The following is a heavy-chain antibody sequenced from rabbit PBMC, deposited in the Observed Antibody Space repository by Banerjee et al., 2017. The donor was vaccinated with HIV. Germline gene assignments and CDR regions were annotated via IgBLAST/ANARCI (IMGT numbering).Heavy chain of an antibody. CDR3: ARSGAVGAGYGSYFNL. J-gene: IGHJ4*01. CDR2: IYAGSSGST. D-gene: IGHD6-1*01. V-gene: IGHV1S40*01. Sequence: QSLEESGGDLVKPGASLTLTCTASGFSFSGSYYMCWVRQAPGKGLEWIACIYAGSSGSTYYASWAKGRFTISKTSSTTVTLQMTSLTAADTATYFCARSGAVGAGYGSYFNLWGQGTLVTVS. CDR1: GFSFSGSYY.